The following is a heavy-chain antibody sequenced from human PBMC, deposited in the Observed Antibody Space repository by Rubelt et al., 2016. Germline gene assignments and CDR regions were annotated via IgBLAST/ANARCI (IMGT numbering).Heavy chain of an antibody. Sequence: QVQLVQSGAEVKKPGASVKVSRKASGYTFTSYAMHWVRQAPGQRLEWMGWINAGNGNTKYSQKFQGRVTITRDTSASTADMELSSLRSEDAAVYYCARSKDTAMVTDADWYFDLWGRGTLVTVSS. CDR2: INAGNGNT. D-gene: IGHD5-18*01. J-gene: IGHJ2*01. CDR1: GYTFTSYA. V-gene: IGHV1-3*01. CDR3: ARSKDTAMVTDADWYFDL.